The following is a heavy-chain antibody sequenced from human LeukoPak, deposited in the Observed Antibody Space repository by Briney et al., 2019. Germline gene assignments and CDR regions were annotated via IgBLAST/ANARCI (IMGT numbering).Heavy chain of an antibody. CDR3: ARVAQMPRLFDY. J-gene: IGHJ4*02. V-gene: IGHV1-69*13. CDR1: GGTFSSYA. Sequence: SVKVSCKASGGTFSSYAISWVRQAPGEGLEWMGGIIPIFGTANYAQKFQGRVTITADESTSTAYMELSSLRSEDTAVYYCARVAQMPRLFDYWGQGTLVTVSS. D-gene: IGHD2-2*01. CDR2: IIPIFGTA.